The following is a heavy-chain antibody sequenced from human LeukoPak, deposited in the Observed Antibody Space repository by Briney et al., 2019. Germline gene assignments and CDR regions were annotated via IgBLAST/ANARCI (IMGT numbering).Heavy chain of an antibody. D-gene: IGHD3-10*01. CDR1: GGSISSGGYY. CDR2: IYYSGST. Sequence: SQTLSLTCTVSGGSISSGGYYWSWIRQHPGKGLEWIGYIYYSGSTYYNPSLKSQVTISVDTSKNQFSLKLSSVTAADTAVYYCARVDPYYYPFDYWGQGTLVTVSS. V-gene: IGHV4-31*01. J-gene: IGHJ4*02. CDR3: ARVDPYYYPFDY.